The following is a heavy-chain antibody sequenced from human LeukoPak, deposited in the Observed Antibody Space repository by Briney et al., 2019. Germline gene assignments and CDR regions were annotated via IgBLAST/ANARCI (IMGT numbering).Heavy chain of an antibody. CDR3: ANSADDIYYFDY. V-gene: IGHV3-23*01. Sequence: GGFLRLSCAAPGFTFCSYAMSWVRPAPGEGRGWVSAISGSGGSTYYADSVKGRFTISRDNSKNTLYLQMNSLRAEDTAVYYCANSADDIYYFDYWGQGTLVTVSS. D-gene: IGHD3-9*01. J-gene: IGHJ4*02. CDR1: GFTFCSYA. CDR2: ISGSGGST.